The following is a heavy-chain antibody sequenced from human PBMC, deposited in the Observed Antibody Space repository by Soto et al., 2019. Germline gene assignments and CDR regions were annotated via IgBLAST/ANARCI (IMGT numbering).Heavy chain of an antibody. CDR2: INPNSGGT. V-gene: IGHV1-2*04. CDR3: ARGGCGRTGIDGSDYFDY. CDR1: GYTFTGYY. J-gene: IGHJ4*02. Sequence: ASVKVSCRASGYTFTGYYMHWVRQAPGQGLEWMGWINPNSGGTNYAQKFQGWVTMTRDTSISTAYMELSRLRSDDTAVYYCARGGCGRTGIDGSDYFDYWGQGTLVTVSS. D-gene: IGHD1-1*01.